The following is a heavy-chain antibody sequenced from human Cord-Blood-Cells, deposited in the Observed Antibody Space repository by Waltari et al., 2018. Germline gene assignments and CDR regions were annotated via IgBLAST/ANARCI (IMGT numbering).Heavy chain of an antibody. D-gene: IGHD6-6*01. J-gene: IGHJ3*02. Sequence: QVQLVQSGAEVKKPGASVKVSCKVSGYTLTELSMHWVRPAPGKGLEWMGGFDPEDGETIDAQKFQGRGTMTKDTSTDTAYMELSSLRSEDTAVYYCATGQEYSSSFAFDIWGQGTMVTVSS. CDR2: FDPEDGET. V-gene: IGHV1-24*01. CDR1: GYTLTELS. CDR3: ATGQEYSSSFAFDI.